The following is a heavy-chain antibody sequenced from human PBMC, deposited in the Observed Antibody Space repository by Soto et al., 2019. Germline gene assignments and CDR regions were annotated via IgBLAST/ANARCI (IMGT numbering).Heavy chain of an antibody. CDR2: ISGSGGST. CDR3: AKEPVIVPAAIGWDVGFDY. J-gene: IGHJ4*02. Sequence: EVQLLESGGGLVQPGGSLRLSCAASGFTFSSYAMSWVRQAPGKGLEWVSAISGSGGSTYYADSVKGRFTISRDNSKNTLYLQMSSLRAEDTAVYYCAKEPVIVPAAIGWDVGFDYWGQGTLVTVSS. CDR1: GFTFSSYA. V-gene: IGHV3-23*01. D-gene: IGHD2-2*02.